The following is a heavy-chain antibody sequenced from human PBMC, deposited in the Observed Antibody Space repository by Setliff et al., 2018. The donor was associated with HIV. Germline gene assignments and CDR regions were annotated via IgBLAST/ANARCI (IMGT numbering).Heavy chain of an antibody. V-gene: IGHV4-4*02. D-gene: IGHD3-3*01. CDR3: ARGPDSRFLEWLSRPNYYYYMDV. CDR1: GGSISSRNW. J-gene: IGHJ6*03. Sequence: PSETLSLTCAVSGGSISSRNWWGWVRQPPGKGLEWIGEIYHSGSTNYNPSLKSRLTISVDTSKNQFSLKLNSVTAADAAVYYCARGPDSRFLEWLSRPNYYYYMDVWGKGTTVTVSS. CDR2: IYHSGST.